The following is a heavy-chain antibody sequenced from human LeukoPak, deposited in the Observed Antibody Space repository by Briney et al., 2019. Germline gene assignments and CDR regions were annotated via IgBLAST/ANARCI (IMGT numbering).Heavy chain of an antibody. V-gene: IGHV4-61*08. CDR1: GGSISSGGYY. CDR2: IYYSGST. Sequence: SETLSLTCTVSGGSISSGGYYWSWIRQPPGKGLEWIGYIYYSGSTNYNPSLKSRVTISVDTSKNQFSLKLSSVTAADTAVYYCARELNVAGTLNWFDPWGQGTLVTVSS. J-gene: IGHJ5*02. D-gene: IGHD6-19*01. CDR3: ARELNVAGTLNWFDP.